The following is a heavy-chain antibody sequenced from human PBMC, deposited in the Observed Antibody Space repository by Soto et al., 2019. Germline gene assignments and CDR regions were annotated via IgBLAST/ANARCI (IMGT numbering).Heavy chain of an antibody. D-gene: IGHD3-22*01. V-gene: IGHV1-8*01. Sequence: GASVKVSCKASGYTFTSYDINWVRQATGQGLEWMGWMNPNSGNTGYAQKFQGRVTMTRNTSISTAYMELSSLRSEDTAVYYCARVGYYYDSSGYYLSFDYWGQGTLVNVSS. CDR1: GYTFTSYD. CDR3: ARVGYYYDSSGYYLSFDY. J-gene: IGHJ4*02. CDR2: MNPNSGNT.